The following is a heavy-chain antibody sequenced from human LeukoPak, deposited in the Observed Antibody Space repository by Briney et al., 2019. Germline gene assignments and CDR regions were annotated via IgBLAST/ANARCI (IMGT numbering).Heavy chain of an antibody. J-gene: IGHJ5*02. V-gene: IGHV1-69*04. CDR2: IIPILGIA. D-gene: IGHD6-13*01. Sequence: ASVKVSCKASDYTFTSYGISWVRQAPGQGLEWMGRIIPILGIANYAQKFQGRVTITADKSTSTAYMELSSLRSEDTAVYYCARDPGIAAAVFDPWGQGTLVTVSS. CDR3: ARDPGIAAAVFDP. CDR1: DYTFTSYG.